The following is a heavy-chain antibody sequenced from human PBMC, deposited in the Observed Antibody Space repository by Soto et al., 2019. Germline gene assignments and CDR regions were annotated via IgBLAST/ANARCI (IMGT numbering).Heavy chain of an antibody. CDR3: ARAPGGIDAFDI. V-gene: IGHV6-1*01. CDR2: TYYGSKWYN. D-gene: IGHD3-16*01. J-gene: IGHJ3*02. CDR1: GDSVSSNSTA. Sequence: SQTLSLTCVISGDSVSSNSTAWNWIRQSPSRGLEWLGRTYYGSKWYNDYAVSVKSRITINPDTSKNQFSLQLNSVTPEDTAVYYCARAPGGIDAFDIWGQGTMVTVSS.